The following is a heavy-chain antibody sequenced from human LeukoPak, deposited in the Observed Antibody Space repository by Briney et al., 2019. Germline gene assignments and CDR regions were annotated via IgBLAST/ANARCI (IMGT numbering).Heavy chain of an antibody. Sequence: GGSLRLSCAASGFTFSSYSMNRVRQAPGKGLEWVSYISSSSSTIYYADSVKGRFTISRDNSNYMLFLHMSSLRIEDTGVYYCAKDSTRDYGYYGMPESWGQGTLVTVS. V-gene: IGHV3-48*01. J-gene: IGHJ4*02. CDR2: ISSSSSTI. CDR3: AKDSTRDYGYYGMPES. D-gene: IGHD4-17*01. CDR1: GFTFSSYS.